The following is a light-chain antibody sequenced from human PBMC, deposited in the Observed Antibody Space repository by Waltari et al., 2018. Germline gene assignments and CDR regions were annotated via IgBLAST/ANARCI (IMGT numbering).Light chain of an antibody. CDR1: QNISTW. J-gene: IGKJ1*01. CDR3: QQYNSSPWT. V-gene: IGKV1-5*03. Sequence: CRASQNISTWLAWYQQIPGKAPKLLIYRASSLESGVPSRFSGGGSGTEFTLTISSLQPDDFAIYYCQQYNSSPWTFGQGTKVEI. CDR2: RAS.